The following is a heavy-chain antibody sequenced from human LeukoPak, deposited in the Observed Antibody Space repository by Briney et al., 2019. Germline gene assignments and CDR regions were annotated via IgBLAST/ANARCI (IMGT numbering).Heavy chain of an antibody. CDR1: GFSFSDYG. Sequence: PGRSLRLSCAASGFSFSDYGMHWVRQAPGKGLEWVAVISYDGNNRYYADSVKGRFTISRYNSKNTLYLQMNSLRAEDTAVYYCAKVKGEVIGAFDIWGQGTMVTVSS. D-gene: IGHD3-16*01. V-gene: IGHV3-30*18. CDR3: AKVKGEVIGAFDI. CDR2: ISYDGNNR. J-gene: IGHJ3*02.